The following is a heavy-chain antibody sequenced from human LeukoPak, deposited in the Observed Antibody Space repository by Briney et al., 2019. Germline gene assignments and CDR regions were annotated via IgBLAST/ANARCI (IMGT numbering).Heavy chain of an antibody. V-gene: IGHV4-38-2*02. Sequence: PSETLSLTCTVSGYSISSGYYWDWIRQPPGKGLEWIGSIYYSGSTYYNPSLKSRVTISVDTSKNQFSLKLSSVTAADTAVYYCARDSVLRYFDWLSTDAFDIWGQGTMVTVSS. D-gene: IGHD3-9*01. CDR1: GYSISSGYY. J-gene: IGHJ3*02. CDR2: IYYSGST. CDR3: ARDSVLRYFDWLSTDAFDI.